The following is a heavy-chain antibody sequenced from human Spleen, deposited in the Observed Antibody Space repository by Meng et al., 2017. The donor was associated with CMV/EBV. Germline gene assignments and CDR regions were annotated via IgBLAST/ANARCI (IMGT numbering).Heavy chain of an antibody. CDR3: ARDLVDYSASGTLSWGVAARLNQYYFVSYAMDI. Sequence: ASVKVSCKASGYTFTGYYIHWVRQASGQGLEWLGWINPKSGGTKYAQKFEGRVTMTRDTSLSTAHMELSRLRSDDTAVYYCARDLVDYSASGTLSWGVAARLNQYYFVSYAMDIWGQGTTVTVSS. CDR2: INPKSGGT. CDR1: GYTFTGYY. V-gene: IGHV1-2*02. D-gene: IGHD3-10*01. J-gene: IGHJ6*02.